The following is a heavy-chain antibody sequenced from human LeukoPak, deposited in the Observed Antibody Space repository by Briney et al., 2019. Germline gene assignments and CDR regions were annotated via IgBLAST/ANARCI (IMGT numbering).Heavy chain of an antibody. V-gene: IGHV3-33*01. CDR2: IWSDGSNK. Sequence: GRSLRLACSASGFTFSYYAIHWVRQAPGKGLEWVALIWSDGSNKYYADSVKGRITISRDNSKNTVYLQMNSLRAEDTAVYYCARELFSSGSCPDGWGQGTLVTVSS. CDR3: ARELFSSGSCPDG. D-gene: IGHD3-10*01. CDR1: GFTFSYYA. J-gene: IGHJ4*02.